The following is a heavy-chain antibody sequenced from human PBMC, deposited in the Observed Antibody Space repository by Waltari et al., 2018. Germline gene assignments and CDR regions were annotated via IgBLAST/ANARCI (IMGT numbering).Heavy chain of an antibody. Sequence: EVQLVESGGGLVQPGKSLRLSCEASGFSSDDHAMHWVRQAPGKGLELVSGRNWNNGRIDYADSVKGRFTVSRDNAKNSLYLQMNSLRAEDSALYYCTRDIQAGGADVWGQGTTVTVSS. CDR3: TRDIQAGGADV. V-gene: IGHV3-9*02. CDR2: RNWNNGRI. D-gene: IGHD3-16*01. CDR1: GFSSDDHA. J-gene: IGHJ6*02.